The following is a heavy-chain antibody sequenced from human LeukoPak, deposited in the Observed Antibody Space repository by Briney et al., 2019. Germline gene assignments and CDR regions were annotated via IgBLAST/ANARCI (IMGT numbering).Heavy chain of an antibody. CDR1: GYTFTSYD. V-gene: IGHV1-8*01. J-gene: IGHJ5*02. Sequence: ASVSVSCKASGYTFTSYDINWVRQATGQGLEWMGWMHPNSGNTGYAQKFQGRVTMTRNTSISTAYMELSSLRSGDTAVYYCARARIAAAGTRNWFDPGGQGTLVTVSS. D-gene: IGHD6-13*01. CDR2: MHPNSGNT. CDR3: ARARIAAAGTRNWFDP.